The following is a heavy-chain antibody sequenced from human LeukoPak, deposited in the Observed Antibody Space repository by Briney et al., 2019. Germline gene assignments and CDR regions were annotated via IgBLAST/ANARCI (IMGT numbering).Heavy chain of an antibody. D-gene: IGHD4-23*01. Sequence: GRSLRLSCAASGFTFSSYGMHWVRQAPGKGLEWVAVILYDGINKYYADSVKGRFTISRDNSKNTLYLQMNSLRVEDTAVYYCAQDPSGAYGGHFDYWGQGTLVTVSS. CDR1: GFTFSSYG. CDR3: AQDPSGAYGGHFDY. J-gene: IGHJ4*02. CDR2: ILYDGINK. V-gene: IGHV3-30*18.